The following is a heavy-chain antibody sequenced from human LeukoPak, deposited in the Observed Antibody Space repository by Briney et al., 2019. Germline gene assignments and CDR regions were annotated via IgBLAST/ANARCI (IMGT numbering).Heavy chain of an antibody. CDR2: FDPEDGET. Sequence: ASVKVSCKVSGYTLTELSMHWVRQAPGKGLEWMGGFDPEDGETIYAQKFQGRVTMTEDTSTDTAYMELSSLRSEDTAVYYCATAREGRYCTNGVCPASYYYYYGMDVWGQGTTVTVSS. CDR1: GYTLTELS. V-gene: IGHV1-24*01. J-gene: IGHJ6*02. D-gene: IGHD2-8*01. CDR3: ATAREGRYCTNGVCPASYYYYYGMDV.